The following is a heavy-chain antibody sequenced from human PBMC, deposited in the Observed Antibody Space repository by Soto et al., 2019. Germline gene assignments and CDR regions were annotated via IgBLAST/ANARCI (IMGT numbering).Heavy chain of an antibody. D-gene: IGHD2-2*01. V-gene: IGHV4-34*01. Sequence: SETLSLTCAVYGGSFSGYYWSWIRQPPGKGLEWIGEINHSGSTNYNPSLKSRVTISVDTSKNQFSLKLSSVTAADTAVYYCARGETRQRGSSTSCFQGRCKYYMDVWGKGTTVTVSS. CDR2: INHSGST. CDR1: GGSFSGYY. J-gene: IGHJ6*03. CDR3: ARGETRQRGSSTSCFQGRCKYYMDV.